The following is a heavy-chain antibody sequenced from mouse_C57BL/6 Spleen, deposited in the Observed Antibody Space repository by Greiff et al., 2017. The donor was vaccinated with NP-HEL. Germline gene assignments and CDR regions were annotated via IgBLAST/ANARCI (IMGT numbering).Heavy chain of an antibody. CDR1: GYTFTNYW. J-gene: IGHJ4*01. CDR3: ARAGNYDYAMDY. D-gene: IGHD2-1*01. V-gene: IGHV1-63*01. Sequence: VKLLESGAELVRPGTSVKMSCKASGYTFTNYWIGWAKQRPGHGLEWIGDIYPGGGYTNYNEKFKGKATLTADKSSSTAYMQFSSLTSEDSAIYYCARAGNYDYAMDYWGQGTSVTVSS. CDR2: IYPGGGYT.